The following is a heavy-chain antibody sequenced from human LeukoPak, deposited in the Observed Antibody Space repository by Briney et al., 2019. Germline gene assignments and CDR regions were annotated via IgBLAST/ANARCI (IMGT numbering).Heavy chain of an antibody. V-gene: IGHV3-23*01. J-gene: IGHJ4*02. CDR2: ISGSGGST. CDR1: GFTFSTYG. Sequence: GGSLRLSCAASGFTFSTYGMNWVRQAPGKGLEWVSAISGSGGSTYYADSVKGRFTISRDNSKNTLYLQMNSLRAEDTAVYYCASNRRDGYNYEPVDYWGQGTLVTVSS. CDR3: ASNRRDGYNYEPVDY. D-gene: IGHD5-12*01.